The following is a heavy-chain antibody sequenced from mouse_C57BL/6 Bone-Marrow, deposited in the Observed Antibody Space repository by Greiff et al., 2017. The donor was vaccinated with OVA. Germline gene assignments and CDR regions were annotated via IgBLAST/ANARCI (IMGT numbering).Heavy chain of an antibody. V-gene: IGHV1-5*01. CDR3: TRAFYGYDGAWFAY. CDR1: GYTFTSYW. D-gene: IGHD2-9*01. J-gene: IGHJ3*01. Sequence: SGTVLARPGASVKMSCKTSGYTFTSYWMHWVKQRPGQGLEWIGAIYPGNSDTSSNQKFKGKAKLTAVTSASTGYMELSSLKNEDSAVYYCTRAFYGYDGAWFAYWGQGTLVTVSA. CDR2: IYPGNSDT.